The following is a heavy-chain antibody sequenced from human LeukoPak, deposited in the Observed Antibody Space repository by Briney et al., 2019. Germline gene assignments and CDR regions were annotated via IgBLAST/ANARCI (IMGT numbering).Heavy chain of an antibody. V-gene: IGHV3-23*01. CDR2: SGSGGNT. D-gene: IGHD3-10*01. J-gene: IGHJ4*02. CDR3: AKDPELLWLGDIGYFDY. CDR1: GFTFSSYS. Sequence: GGSLRLSCAASGFTFSSYSMNWVRQAPGKGLEWVSSSGSGGNTYYTDSVKGRFTISRDNSKNTLYLQMNSLRAEDTAVYYCAKDPELLWLGDIGYFDYWGQGTLVTVSS.